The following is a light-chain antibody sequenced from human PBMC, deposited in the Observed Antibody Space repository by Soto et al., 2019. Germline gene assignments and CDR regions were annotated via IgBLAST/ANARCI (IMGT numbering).Light chain of an antibody. J-gene: IGKJ1*01. V-gene: IGKV1-5*03. CDR3: QQYTTYSRT. Sequence: DVQMTQSPATLSGSVGDRVTITCRASQTISSWLDWYQQKPGKAPKLLIYKASTLKSGVPSRFSGSGSGTEFTLTISTLQPDDFATFYCQQYTTYSRTFGQGTKVDIK. CDR1: QTISSW. CDR2: KAS.